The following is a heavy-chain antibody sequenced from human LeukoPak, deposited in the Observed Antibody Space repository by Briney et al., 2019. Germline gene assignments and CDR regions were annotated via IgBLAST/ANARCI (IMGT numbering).Heavy chain of an antibody. CDR3: AKDLDY. J-gene: IGHJ4*02. CDR1: GFTFSSYA. CDR2: ISYDGSNK. Sequence: GGSLRLSCEASGFTFSSYAMHWVRQAPGKGLEWVAVISYDGSNKYYADSVKGRFTISRDNSKNTLYLQMNSLRAEDTALYYCAKDLDYWGQGTLVTVSS. V-gene: IGHV3-30-3*01.